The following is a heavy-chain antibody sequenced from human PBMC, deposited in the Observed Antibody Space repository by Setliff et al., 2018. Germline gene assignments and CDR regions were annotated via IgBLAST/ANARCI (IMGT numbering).Heavy chain of an antibody. D-gene: IGHD3-16*01. CDR1: GGSISSSLYD. V-gene: IGHV3-11*04. CDR2: ISSDGRTV. J-gene: IGHJ4*02. CDR3: ARDGGDY. Sequence: LSLTCTVSGGSISSSLYDWGWIRQPPGKGLEWVSYISSDGRTVFYADSVTGRFTISRDNAKNSLYLQMNSLSSEDTAVYYCARDGGDYWGQGTLVTVSS.